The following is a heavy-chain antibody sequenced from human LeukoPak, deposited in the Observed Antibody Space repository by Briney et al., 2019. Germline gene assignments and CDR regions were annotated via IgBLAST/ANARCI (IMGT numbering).Heavy chain of an antibody. V-gene: IGHV4-59*01. CDR2: IYYSGST. CDR3: ARLVAYCSSASCTDF. Sequence: SETLSLTCTVSGGSITSYYWSWVRQPPGKGLEWIGYIYYSGSTSYNPSLKSRVTISLDTSRNQLSLKLSSVTTADTAVYYCARLVAYCSSASCTDFWGQGTLVTVS. J-gene: IGHJ4*02. CDR1: GGSITSYY. D-gene: IGHD2-2*01.